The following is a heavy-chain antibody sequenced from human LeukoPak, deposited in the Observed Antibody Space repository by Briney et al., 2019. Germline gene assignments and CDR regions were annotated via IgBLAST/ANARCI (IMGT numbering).Heavy chain of an antibody. CDR3: ATSLDGYNLLDAFDI. D-gene: IGHD5-24*01. V-gene: IGHV4-39*07. Sequence: SETLSLTCTVSGGSISSSSYYWGWIRQPPGKGLEWIGSIYYSGSTYYNPSLKSRVTISVDTSKNQFSLKLSSVTAADTAVYYCATSLDGYNLLDAFDIWGQGTMVTVSS. CDR1: GGSISSSSYY. J-gene: IGHJ3*02. CDR2: IYYSGST.